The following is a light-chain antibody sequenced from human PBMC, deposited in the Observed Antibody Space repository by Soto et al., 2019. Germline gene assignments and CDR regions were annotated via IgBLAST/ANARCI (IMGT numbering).Light chain of an antibody. CDR3: RQRSNWPWT. J-gene: IGKJ1*01. CDR2: DAS. CDR1: QSVSSY. V-gene: IGKV3-11*01. Sequence: EIVLTQSPATLSLSPGERATLSCRASQSVSSYLAWYQQKPGQAPRLLIYDASNRATGIPARFSGSGSGTDFTLTISSLEPEDFAVYYCRQRSNWPWTFGQGPKVEIK.